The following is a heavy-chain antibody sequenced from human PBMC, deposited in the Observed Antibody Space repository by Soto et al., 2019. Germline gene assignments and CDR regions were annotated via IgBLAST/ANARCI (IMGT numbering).Heavy chain of an antibody. V-gene: IGHV4-31*03. D-gene: IGHD7-27*01. CDR3: ARDKDLEPTVWGY. CDR2: IYYSGAT. CDR1: GDSMGSGGHY. J-gene: IGHJ4*02. Sequence: QVQLQESGPGLVKPSQTLSLTCTVSGDSMGSGGHYYNWIRLLPGKGLEWIGYIYYSGATHYNPSLRGRVSISIDTSNNIFSLRLISVTAADTALYFCARDKDLEPTVWGYWGQGTQVTVSS.